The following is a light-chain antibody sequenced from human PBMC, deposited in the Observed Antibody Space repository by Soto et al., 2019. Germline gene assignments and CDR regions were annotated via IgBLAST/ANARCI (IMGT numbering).Light chain of an antibody. Sequence: EIVLTQSPATLSSFPGDRVTLSCRASQSVSSSYLAWYQQKPGQAPRLLIYDASNRATGIPARFSGSGSGTDFTLTISSLEPEDFAVYYCQQRSNWPITFGQGTRLETK. CDR3: QQRSNWPIT. V-gene: IGKV3-11*01. CDR2: DAS. J-gene: IGKJ5*01. CDR1: QSVSSSY.